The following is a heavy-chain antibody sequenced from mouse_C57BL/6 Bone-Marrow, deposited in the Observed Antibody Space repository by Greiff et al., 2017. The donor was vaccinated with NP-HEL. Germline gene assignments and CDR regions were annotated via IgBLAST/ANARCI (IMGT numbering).Heavy chain of an antibody. CDR3: ARFLYYGTLYAMDY. CDR1: GYSFTDYN. V-gene: IGHV1-39*01. CDR2: INPNYGTT. J-gene: IGHJ4*01. Sequence: EVQLQQSGPELVKPGASVKISCKASGYSFTDYNMNWVKQSNGKSLEWIGVINPNYGTTSYNQKFKGKATLTVDQSSSTAYMQLNSLTSEDSAVYDCARFLYYGTLYAMDYWGQGTSVTVSS. D-gene: IGHD1-1*01.